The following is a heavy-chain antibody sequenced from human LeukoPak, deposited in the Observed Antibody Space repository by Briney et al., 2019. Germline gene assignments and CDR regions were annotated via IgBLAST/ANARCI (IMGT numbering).Heavy chain of an antibody. CDR3: ARGGDDSRSRTVRTTDYFYYYGMDF. J-gene: IGHJ6*02. V-gene: IGHV3-21*01. CDR1: GFTFSSYS. D-gene: IGHD3-22*01. CDR2: ISSSSTYI. Sequence: PGGSLRLSCAASGFTFSSYSLNWVRQAPGKGLEWVSSISSSSTYIYYADSVKGRFTISRDNAKNSLYLQMNSLRAEDTAVYYCARGGDDSRSRTVRTTDYFYYYGMDFWGQGTTVTVSS.